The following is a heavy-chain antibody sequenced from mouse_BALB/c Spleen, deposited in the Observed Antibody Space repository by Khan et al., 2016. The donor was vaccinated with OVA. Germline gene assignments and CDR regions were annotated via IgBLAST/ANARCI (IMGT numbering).Heavy chain of an antibody. CDR1: GYTFINYW. CDR2: INPSTGYT. V-gene: IGHV1-7*01. D-gene: IGHD1-1*01. J-gene: IGHJ2*01. CDR3: ARRGLRWDFDY. Sequence: VQLQESGAELAKPGASAKMSCKASGYTFINYWILWVKQRPGQGLEWIGYINPSTGYTEYNQNFKDKATLTADKSSSTAYMQLSSLTSEDSAVYYCARRGLRWDFDYWGQGTTLTVSS.